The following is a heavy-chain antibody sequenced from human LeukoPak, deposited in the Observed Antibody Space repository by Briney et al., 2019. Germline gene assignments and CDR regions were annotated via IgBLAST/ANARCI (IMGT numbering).Heavy chain of an antibody. D-gene: IGHD3-22*01. V-gene: IGHV3-23*01. CDR3: AKDSDYYDDSGYYQDC. Sequence: GGSLRLSCATSGFTFSSYAMSWVRQAPGKGLEWVSGISGRGGIIYYADSVKGRFTITRGNSKNTLYLQMNSLRAEDTAVYYCAKDSDYYDDSGYYQDCWGQGTLVTVSS. CDR2: ISGRGGII. J-gene: IGHJ4*02. CDR1: GFTFSSYA.